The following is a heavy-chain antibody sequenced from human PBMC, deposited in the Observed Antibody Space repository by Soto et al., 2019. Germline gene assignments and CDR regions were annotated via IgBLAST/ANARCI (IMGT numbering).Heavy chain of an antibody. CDR1: GYSFTIYW. CDR3: ARRRLDAFDI. D-gene: IGHD6-25*01. Sequence: GSLKISCRASGYSFTIYWIGWVRQMPGKGLEWMGMISPGDSETRYSPSFQGQVTISADRSITTAHLQWSSLKASDNAMYYCARRRLDAFDIWGQGTMVTVSS. V-gene: IGHV5-51*01. J-gene: IGHJ3*02. CDR2: ISPGDSET.